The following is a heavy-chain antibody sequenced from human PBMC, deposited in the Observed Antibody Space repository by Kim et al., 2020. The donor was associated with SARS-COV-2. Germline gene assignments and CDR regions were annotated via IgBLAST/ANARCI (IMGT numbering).Heavy chain of an antibody. J-gene: IGHJ4*02. Sequence: GGSLRLSCAGSGFTFSGYALSWVRQAPGKGLEWFSAISASGGSTYYADSVKGRFIISRDNSDNTLYLQMSSLRAEDTAIYYCAKDLGGYSSSFSGYWGQGTLVTVSP. D-gene: IGHD6-6*01. CDR1: GFTFSGYA. CDR2: ISASGGST. V-gene: IGHV3-23*01. CDR3: AKDLGGYSSSFSGY.